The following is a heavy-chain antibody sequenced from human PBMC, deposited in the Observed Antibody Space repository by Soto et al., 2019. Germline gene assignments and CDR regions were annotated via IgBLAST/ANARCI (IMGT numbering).Heavy chain of an antibody. J-gene: IGHJ6*02. CDR3: AKVGGTGILTYYYYYYGMDV. D-gene: IGHD2-21*02. V-gene: IGHV3-23*01. CDR2: ISGSGGST. Sequence: PGGSLRLSCTASGFTFSSYAMSWVHQAPGKGLGLVSAISGSGGSTYYADSVKVRFTISRDNSNNTLYLQMNSLRAEDTAVYDCAKVGGTGILTYYYYYYGMDVWGQWTTVTVSS. CDR1: GFTFSSYA.